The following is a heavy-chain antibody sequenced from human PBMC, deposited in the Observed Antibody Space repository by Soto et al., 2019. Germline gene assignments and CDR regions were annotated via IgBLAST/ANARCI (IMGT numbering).Heavy chain of an antibody. Sequence: GGSLRLSCAASGFTFSSYAMHWVRQAPGKGLEWVAVISYDGSNKYYADSVKGRFTISRDNSKNTLYLQMNSLRAEDTAVYYCARPPSTRVYWGQGTLVTVSS. CDR3: ARPPSTRVY. V-gene: IGHV3-30-3*01. CDR1: GFTFSSYA. D-gene: IGHD2-2*01. J-gene: IGHJ4*02. CDR2: ISYDGSNK.